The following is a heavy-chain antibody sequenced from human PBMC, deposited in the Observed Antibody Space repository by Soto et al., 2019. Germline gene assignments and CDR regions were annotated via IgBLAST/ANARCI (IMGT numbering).Heavy chain of an antibody. CDR1: GFICSSYD. Sequence: PGGSLRLSCASSGFICSSYDMSWVRQAPRKGLEWVSTILVDGRTFYVDSVKGRFTISRDSSQNTVYLQMNSLTAGDTALYYCAKATATGGGAFDICGQGTMVTVSS. D-gene: IGHD2-8*02. CDR3: AKATATGGGAFDI. J-gene: IGHJ3*02. CDR2: ILVDGRT. V-gene: IGHV3-23*01.